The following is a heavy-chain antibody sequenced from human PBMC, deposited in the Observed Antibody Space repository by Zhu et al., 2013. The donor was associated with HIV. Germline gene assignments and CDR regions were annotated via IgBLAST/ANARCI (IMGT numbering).Heavy chain of an antibody. Sequence: QVQLVQSGLSEEAWASVKVSCKASGYSFANHYIHWVRQAPGQGLEWMGWINSNSGGTNYAQRFQGRVTMTRDTSISTAYMELSRLRSDDTAVYYCARVRGEGDGAYYYHYMDVWGKGTTVTVSS. D-gene: IGHD3-10*01. CDR1: GYSFANHY. CDR3: ARVRGEGDGAYYYHYMDV. J-gene: IGHJ6*03. V-gene: IGHV1-2*02. CDR2: INSNSGGT.